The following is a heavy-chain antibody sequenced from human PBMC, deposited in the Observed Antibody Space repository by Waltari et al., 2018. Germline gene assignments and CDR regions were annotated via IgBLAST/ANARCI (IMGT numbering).Heavy chain of an antibody. J-gene: IGHJ4*02. CDR1: GFPFSSYG. CDR3: ARDSLIAVAGTVDY. CDR2: IWYDGSNK. D-gene: IGHD6-19*01. Sequence: QVQLVESGGGVVQPGRSLRLSCAASGFPFSSYGMHWVRQAPGKGLEWVAVIWYDGSNKYYADSVKGRFTISRDNSKNTLYLQMNSLRAEDTAVYYCARDSLIAVAGTVDYWGQGTLVTVSS. V-gene: IGHV3-33*01.